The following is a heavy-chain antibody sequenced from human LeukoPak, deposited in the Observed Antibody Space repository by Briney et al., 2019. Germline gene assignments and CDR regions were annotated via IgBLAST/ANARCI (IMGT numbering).Heavy chain of an antibody. CDR2: MNPSSGNT. V-gene: IGHV1-8*01. D-gene: IGHD2-15*01. Sequence: ASVKVSCKASGYTFTSYDINWVRQATGQGLEWMGWMNPSSGNTGYAQKFQGRVTMTRNTSISTAYMELSSLRSEETAVYYCARGSKTPEYCSGGSCYYYYYYMDVWGKGTTVTVSS. CDR1: GYTFTSYD. J-gene: IGHJ6*03. CDR3: ARGSKTPEYCSGGSCYYYYYYMDV.